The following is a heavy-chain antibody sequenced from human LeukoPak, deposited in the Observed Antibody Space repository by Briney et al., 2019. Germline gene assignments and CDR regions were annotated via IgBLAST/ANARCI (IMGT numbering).Heavy chain of an antibody. CDR1: GGSISSGDYY. J-gene: IGHJ4*02. Sequence: PSQTLSLTCTVSGGSISSGDYYWSWIRQPPGKGLEWIGYIYYSESTYYNPSLKSRVTISVDTSKNQFSLKLSSVTAADTAVYYCARVWDSSGWYLDYWGQGTLVTVSS. CDR2: IYYSEST. CDR3: ARVWDSSGWYLDY. D-gene: IGHD6-19*01. V-gene: IGHV4-30-4*08.